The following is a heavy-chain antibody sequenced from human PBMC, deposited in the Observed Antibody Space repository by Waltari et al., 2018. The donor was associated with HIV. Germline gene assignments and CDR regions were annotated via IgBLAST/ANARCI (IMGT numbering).Heavy chain of an antibody. Sequence: EVQLVQSGGGVVSPEESVRLSCAVSGTLVPDNYIAWIRQAPGKGLEWVAVLYGDGTTYYEDSVKGRFVVSRDKAKNMFFLQMDYPRGADSATYFCARGIRYYAPWGQGVLVSVS. D-gene: IGHD3-3*01. CDR2: LYGDGTT. CDR3: ARGIRYYAP. J-gene: IGHJ5*02. V-gene: IGHV3-53*02. CDR1: GTLVPDNY.